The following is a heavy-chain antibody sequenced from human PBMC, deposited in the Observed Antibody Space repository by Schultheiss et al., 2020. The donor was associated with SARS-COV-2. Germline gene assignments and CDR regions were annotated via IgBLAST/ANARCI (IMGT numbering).Heavy chain of an antibody. Sequence: GGSLRLSCAASGFTFSYYAMHWVRQAPGKGLEWVAVMSYDGSHKYYADSVKGRFTISRDNAKNSLYLQMNSLRAEDTAVYYCARERQYYDILTGYSDLHFFDSWGQGTLVTVSS. D-gene: IGHD3-9*01. CDR3: ARERQYYDILTGYSDLHFFDS. CDR2: MSYDGSHK. J-gene: IGHJ4*02. V-gene: IGHV3-30*07. CDR1: GFTFSYYA.